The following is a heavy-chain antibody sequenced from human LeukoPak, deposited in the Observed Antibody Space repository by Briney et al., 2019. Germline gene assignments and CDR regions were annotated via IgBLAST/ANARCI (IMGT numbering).Heavy chain of an antibody. V-gene: IGHV1-2*06. J-gene: IGHJ4*02. CDR3: ASTIGSYDFEFDY. Sequence: GASVKVSCKASGYTFTGYYMHWVRQAPGQGLEWMGRINPNSGGTNYAQKFQGRVTMTRDTSISTAYMELSRLRSDDTAVYYCASTIGSYDFEFDYWGQGTLVTVSS. D-gene: IGHD1-26*01. CDR1: GYTFTGYY. CDR2: INPNSGGT.